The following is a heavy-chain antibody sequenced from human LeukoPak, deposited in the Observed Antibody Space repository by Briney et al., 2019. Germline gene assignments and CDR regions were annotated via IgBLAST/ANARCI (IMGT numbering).Heavy chain of an antibody. Sequence: GGSLRLSCAASGFTVSSNYMSWVRQAPGKGLEWVSVIYSGGSTYYADSVKGRFTISRDNSKNTLYLQMNSLRAEDTAVYYCARETTDEYYAKDQIPSYYFDYWGQGTLVTVSS. V-gene: IGHV3-53*01. CDR3: ARETTDEYYAKDQIPSYYFDY. CDR1: GFTVSSNY. D-gene: IGHD2-2*01. J-gene: IGHJ4*02. CDR2: IYSGGST.